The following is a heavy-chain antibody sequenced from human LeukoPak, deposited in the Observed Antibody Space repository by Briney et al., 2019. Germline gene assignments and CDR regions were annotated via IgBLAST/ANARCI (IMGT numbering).Heavy chain of an antibody. V-gene: IGHV7-4-1*02. J-gene: IGHJ4*02. D-gene: IGHD1-26*01. Sequence: ASVKVSCKPSGYIFTTYPMNWVRQAPGQGLEWMGWIDTKTGNPMYAQGFTGRFVFSVDTSVSTAYLQIRGLKAEDTAVYFCVRWDQAAKSFDYWGQGTLVTVSS. CDR2: IDTKTGNP. CDR3: VRWDQAAKSFDY. CDR1: GYIFTTYP.